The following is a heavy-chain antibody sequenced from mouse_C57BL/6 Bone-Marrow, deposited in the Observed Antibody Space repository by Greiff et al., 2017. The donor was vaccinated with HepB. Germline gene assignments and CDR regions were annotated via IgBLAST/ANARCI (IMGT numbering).Heavy chain of an antibody. CDR3: ARSDYYSNFDY. CDR2: IYPRSGNT. V-gene: IGHV1-81*01. D-gene: IGHD2-5*01. Sequence: QVTLKESGAELARPGASVKLSCKASGYTFTSYGISWVKQRTGQGLEWIGEIYPRSGNTYYNEKFKGKATLTADKSSSTAYMELRSLTSEDSAVYFCARSDYYSNFDYWGQGTTLTVSS. J-gene: IGHJ2*01. CDR1: GYTFTSYG.